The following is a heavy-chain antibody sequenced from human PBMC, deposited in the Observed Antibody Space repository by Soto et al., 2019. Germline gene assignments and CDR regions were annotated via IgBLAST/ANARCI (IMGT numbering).Heavy chain of an antibody. CDR2: ISSSGSTI. D-gene: IGHD5-18*01. J-gene: IGHJ4*02. Sequence: GGPLGLSCAASGFTFSDYYMNWVRQAPGKGLEWVSYISSSGSTIYYADSVKGRFTISRDNAKNSLYLQMNSLRAEDTAVYYCARDPSGYSYGPSGPYDYWGQGTLVTVS. CDR3: ARDPSGYSYGPSGPYDY. CDR1: GFTFSDYY. V-gene: IGHV3-11*04.